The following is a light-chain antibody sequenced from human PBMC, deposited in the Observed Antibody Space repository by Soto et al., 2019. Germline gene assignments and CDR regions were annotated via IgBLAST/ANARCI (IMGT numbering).Light chain of an antibody. V-gene: IGKV3-15*01. Sequence: EIVMTQSPATLPVSPGERATLSCRASQSVSSNLAWYQQKPSQAPRLLIYGASTRATGIPARFSGSGSGTEFTLNISSLQSEDVAVYYCQQYNNWPPVTFGGGTKVEIK. J-gene: IGKJ4*01. CDR2: GAS. CDR3: QQYNNWPPVT. CDR1: QSVSSN.